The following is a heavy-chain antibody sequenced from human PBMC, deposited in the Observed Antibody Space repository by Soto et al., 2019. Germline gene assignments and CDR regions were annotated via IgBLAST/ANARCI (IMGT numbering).Heavy chain of an antibody. V-gene: IGHV1-18*01. CDR1: GYTFTSYG. CDR2: ISAYNGNT. J-gene: IGHJ1*01. D-gene: IGHD3-10*01. CDR3: ARISMVRGETIKQAQKH. Sequence: ASVKVSCKASGYTFTSYGISWVRQAPGQGLEWMGWISAYNGNTNYAQKLQGRVTMTTDTSTSTAYMELRRLRSDDTAVYYCARISMVRGETIKQAQKHRGQGTLVTVSS.